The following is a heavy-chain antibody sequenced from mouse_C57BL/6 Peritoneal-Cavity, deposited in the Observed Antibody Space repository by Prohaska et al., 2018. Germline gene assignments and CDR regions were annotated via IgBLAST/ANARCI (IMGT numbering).Heavy chain of an antibody. CDR3: ARDYDWYFDV. CDR1: GISLTSYG. Sequence: QVQLKESGPGLVAHSQSLSIKCTVSGISLTSYGVHWVRQPPGKGLEWLVLIWSDGSTTYNSALKSRLSISKDNSKIQVFLKMNSLQTDDTAMYYCARDYDWYFDVWGTGTTVTVSS. V-gene: IGHV2-6*03. D-gene: IGHD2-4*01. CDR2: IWSDGST. J-gene: IGHJ1*03.